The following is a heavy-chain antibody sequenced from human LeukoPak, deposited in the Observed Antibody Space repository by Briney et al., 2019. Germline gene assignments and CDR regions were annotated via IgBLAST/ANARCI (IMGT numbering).Heavy chain of an antibody. CDR3: ARDTAMPYYYYYMDV. CDR1: GYTFTSYG. J-gene: IGHJ6*03. Sequence: ASVKVSCKAFGYTFTSYGIGWVRQAPGQGLEWMGWISAYNGNTNYAQKLQGRVTMTTDTSTSTAYMELRSLRSDDTAVYYCARDTAMPYYYYYMDVWGKGTTVTVSS. CDR2: ISAYNGNT. V-gene: IGHV1-18*01. D-gene: IGHD5-18*01.